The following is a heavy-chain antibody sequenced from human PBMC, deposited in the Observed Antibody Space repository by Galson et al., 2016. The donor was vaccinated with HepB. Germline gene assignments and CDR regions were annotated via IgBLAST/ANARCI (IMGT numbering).Heavy chain of an antibody. D-gene: IGHD6-19*01. CDR2: IGVTGSDR. V-gene: IGHV3-21*01. CDR3: SREGSGSLFDS. CDR1: GFTFSSHN. J-gene: IGHJ4*02. Sequence: SLRLSCATSGFTFSSHNMNWVRQAPGKGLEWVSSIGVTGSDRYYANPVKGRFTISRDNAEDSVFLQMNTLRAEDTALYDCSREGSGSLFDSWGQGSLVTVSS.